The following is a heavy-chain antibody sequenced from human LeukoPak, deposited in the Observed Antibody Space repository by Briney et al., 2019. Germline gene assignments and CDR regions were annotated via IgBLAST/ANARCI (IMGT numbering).Heavy chain of an antibody. Sequence: GGSLRLSCAASGFTFDDYDMSWVRQAPGKGLEWVSGINWNGGSTGYADFVQGRFIISRDTAKNSLHLEMNSLRAEDTALYYCGRALYCSSTSWYLTDVAFDIWGEGTMVTVSS. V-gene: IGHV3-20*04. CDR1: GFTFDDYD. CDR2: INWNGGST. CDR3: GRALYCSSTSWYLTDVAFDI. J-gene: IGHJ3*02. D-gene: IGHD2-2*01.